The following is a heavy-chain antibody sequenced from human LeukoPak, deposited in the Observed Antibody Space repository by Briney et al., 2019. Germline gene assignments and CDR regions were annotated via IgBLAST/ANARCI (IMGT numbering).Heavy chain of an antibody. V-gene: IGHV4-59*08. CDR1: GVSISSHY. CDR3: ARTSWLQSSYYFDY. D-gene: IGHD5-24*01. CDR2: IYYSGSI. J-gene: IGHJ4*02. Sequence: SETLSLTCTVSGVSISSHYWSWLRQPPGKGLEWIGYIYYSGSINYNPSLKSRVTISVDTSKNQFSLKLSSVTAADTAVYYCARTSWLQSSYYFDYWGQGTLVTVSS.